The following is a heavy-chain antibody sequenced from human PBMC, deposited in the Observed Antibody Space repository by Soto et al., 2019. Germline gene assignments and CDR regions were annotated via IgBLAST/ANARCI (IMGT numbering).Heavy chain of an antibody. CDR1: GYTFTSYD. CDR3: ASESTGATSMAV. Sequence: QVQLVQSGAEVKKPGASVKVSCKASGYTFTSYDINWVRQATGQGLEWMGWMNLNSGNTGYAPKFQGRVTMTRNTSISTAYTERSTLRSEVTAVYYCASESTGATSMAVWGQATAVTVSS. D-gene: IGHD1-1*01. CDR2: MNLNSGNT. V-gene: IGHV1-8*02. J-gene: IGHJ6*02.